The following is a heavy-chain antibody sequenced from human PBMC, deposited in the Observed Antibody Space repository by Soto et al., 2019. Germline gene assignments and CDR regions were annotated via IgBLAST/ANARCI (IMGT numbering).Heavy chain of an antibody. CDR1: GFSVSSDF. CDR3: ASRGD. D-gene: IGHD2-21*01. J-gene: IGHJ4*02. CDR2: IYPDVRT. V-gene: IGHV3-66*01. Sequence: EVQLVESGGGLVQPGGSLRLSCAASGFSVSSDFMIWVRQAPGKGLDWVSSIYPDVRTFHAESVKGRFTISRDSSKNTLYLQMNSLRVEDTAVYYCASRGDWGQGALVTVSS.